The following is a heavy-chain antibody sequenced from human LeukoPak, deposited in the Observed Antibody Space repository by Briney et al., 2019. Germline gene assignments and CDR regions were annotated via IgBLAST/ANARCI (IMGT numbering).Heavy chain of an antibody. CDR3: ARASALGTVTPYYGMDV. CDR1: GFTVSSNY. V-gene: IGHV3-53*01. J-gene: IGHJ6*02. CDR2: IYSGGST. Sequence: QPGGSLRLSCAASGFTVSSNYMSWVRQAPGKGLEWVSVIYSGGSTYYADSVKGRFTISRDNSKNTLYLQMNSLRAEDTAVYYCARASALGTVTPYYGMDVWGQGTTVTSP. D-gene: IGHD4-17*01.